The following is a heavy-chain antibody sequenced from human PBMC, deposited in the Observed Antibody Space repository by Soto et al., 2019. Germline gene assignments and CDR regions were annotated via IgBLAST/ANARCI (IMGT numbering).Heavy chain of an antibody. D-gene: IGHD2-2*01. V-gene: IGHV4-30-4*02. J-gene: IGHJ5*02. CDR1: GGSISSGDYY. CDR3: ARATIVLVPAAMVSHWFDP. Sequence: PSDTLSLTCTVSGGSISSGDYYWSWIRQPPGKGLEWIGYIYYSGSTYYNPSLKSRVTISVDTSKNQFSLKLSSVTAADTAVYYCARATIVLVPAAMVSHWFDPWGQGTLVTVSS. CDR2: IYYSGST.